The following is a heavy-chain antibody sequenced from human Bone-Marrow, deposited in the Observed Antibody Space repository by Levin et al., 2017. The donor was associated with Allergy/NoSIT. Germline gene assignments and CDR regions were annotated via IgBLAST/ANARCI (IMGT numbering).Heavy chain of an antibody. CDR3: ARDKSGYDSGIFEI. CDR1: GYTFTDYY. CDR2: INPKSGGR. D-gene: IGHD5-12*01. V-gene: IGHV1-2*02. Sequence: PRASVKVSCKASGYTFTDYYIHWVRQAPGQGLEWMGWINPKSGGRNYAQEFQGRVTMTRDKSITTAYMELSSLRFDDTAVYYCARDKSGYDSGIFEIWGQGTIATVS. J-gene: IGHJ3*02.